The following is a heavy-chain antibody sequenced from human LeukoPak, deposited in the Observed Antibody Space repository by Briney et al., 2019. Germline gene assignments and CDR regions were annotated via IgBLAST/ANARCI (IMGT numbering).Heavy chain of an antibody. CDR1: GYTFTNYH. J-gene: IGHJ4*02. D-gene: IGHD2-21*02. CDR3: ARTTSMTASGYDY. V-gene: IGHV1-8*03. Sequence: GASVKVSCKASGYTFTNYHINWVRQASGQGLEWMTWINPDTGDKGYARKFQDRVTITTHTSISTAYMEPSSLSSEDTAVYFCARTTSMTASGYDYRGQGTLVTVSS. CDR2: INPDTGDK.